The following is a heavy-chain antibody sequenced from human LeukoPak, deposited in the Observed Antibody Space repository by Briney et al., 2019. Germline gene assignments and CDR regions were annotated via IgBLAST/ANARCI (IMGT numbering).Heavy chain of an antibody. V-gene: IGHV4-39*01. D-gene: IGHD6-19*01. CDR1: GDSIDSDNYY. J-gene: IGHJ4*02. CDR2: IYYSGST. Sequence: SETLSLTCTVSGDSIDSDNYYWGWIRQPPGKGLEWIGTIYYSGSTYYNPSLKSRVTISVDSSKNQLSLKLTSVTAADTAVYYYARQIGSSGPDCWGQGTLVTDS. CDR3: ARQIGSSGPDC.